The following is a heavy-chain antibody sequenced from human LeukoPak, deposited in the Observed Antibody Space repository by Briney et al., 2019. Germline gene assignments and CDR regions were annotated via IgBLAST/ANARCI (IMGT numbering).Heavy chain of an antibody. CDR2: INEDGREK. V-gene: IGHV3-7*01. J-gene: IGHJ6*03. Sequence: GGSLRLSCAASGFTFSHSWMTWVRQAPGKGLEWVANINEDGREKYYVDSVKGRFTISRDNADNSLFLQMNSLRAEDTAVYYCARDHHHRLWDDYYYYMDVWGKGTTVTISS. CDR3: ARDHHHRLWDDYYYYMDV. D-gene: IGHD3-16*02. CDR1: GFTFSHSW.